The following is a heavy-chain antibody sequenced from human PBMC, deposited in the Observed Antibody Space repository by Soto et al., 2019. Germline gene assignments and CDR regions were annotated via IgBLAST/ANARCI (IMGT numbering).Heavy chain of an antibody. Sequence: SETLSLTCAVYGGSFSGYYWSWIRQPPGKGLEWIGEINHSGSTNYNPSLKSRVTISVDTSKNQFSLKLSSVTAADTAGYYCARGPFFSYRLGELPFFRPKFAPWGQGTLVPVSS. CDR3: ARGPFFSYRLGELPFFRPKFAP. V-gene: IGHV4-34*01. D-gene: IGHD3-16*02. CDR1: GGSFSGYY. CDR2: INHSGST. J-gene: IGHJ5*02.